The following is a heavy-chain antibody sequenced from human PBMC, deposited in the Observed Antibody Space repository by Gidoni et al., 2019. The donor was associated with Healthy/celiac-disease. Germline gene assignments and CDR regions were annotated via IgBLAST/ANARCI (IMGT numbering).Heavy chain of an antibody. CDR3: AWGVVVPAAHIDY. V-gene: IGHV1-69*02. CDR2: IIPILGIA. CDR1: GGTFSSYT. J-gene: IGHJ4*02. Sequence: QVQLVQSGAEVKKPGSSVKVSCKASGGTFSSYTISWVRQAPGQGLAWMGRIIPILGIANYAQKFQGRVTITADKSTSTAYMELSSLRSEDTAVYYCAWGVVVPAAHIDYWGQGTLVTVSS. D-gene: IGHD2-2*01.